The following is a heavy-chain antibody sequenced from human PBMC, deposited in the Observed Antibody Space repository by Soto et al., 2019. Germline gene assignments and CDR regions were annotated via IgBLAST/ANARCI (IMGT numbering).Heavy chain of an antibody. CDR2: ISCSGTNT. D-gene: IGHD3-22*01. J-gene: IGHJ4*02. Sequence: VGSLRLSCAASGLTFSSYAMSWVRQARGKGLEWVSAISCSGTNTYYADSVKGRFTISRDNSKNTLYLQMNTLRAEDKAVYYCAKDLSYYDSSGPVYWGQGTLVTVSS. CDR3: AKDLSYYDSSGPVY. CDR1: GLTFSSYA. V-gene: IGHV3-23*01.